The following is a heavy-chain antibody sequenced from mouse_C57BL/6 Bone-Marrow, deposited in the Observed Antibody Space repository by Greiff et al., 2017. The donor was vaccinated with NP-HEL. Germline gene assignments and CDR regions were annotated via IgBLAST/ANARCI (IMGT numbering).Heavy chain of an antibody. CDR3: ARKCSNYPYWYFDV. Sequence: VQLQQSGPGLVQPSQSLSITCTVSGFSLTSYGVHWVRQSPGKGLEWLGVIWSGGSTDYNAAFISRLSLSKGNSKSQVFFKMNSLQAEDTAIYYCARKCSNYPYWYFDVWGTGTTVTVSS. D-gene: IGHD2-5*01. CDR2: IWSGGST. J-gene: IGHJ1*03. V-gene: IGHV2-2*01. CDR1: GFSLTSYG.